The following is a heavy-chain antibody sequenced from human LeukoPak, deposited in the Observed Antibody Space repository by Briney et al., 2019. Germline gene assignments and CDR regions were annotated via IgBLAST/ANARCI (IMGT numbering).Heavy chain of an antibody. J-gene: IGHJ6*04. D-gene: IGHD5-18*01. Sequence: PGGPLRLSCAASGFTFSSYWMSWVRQAPGKGLEGVANIKQEGSEKYYVDSVKGRFTISRDNTKNSLYLQMNSLRAEDTAVYYCARIWALQLWLFGMDVWGKGTTVTVSS. CDR1: GFTFSSYW. CDR3: ARIWALQLWLFGMDV. V-gene: IGHV3-7*03. CDR2: IKQEGSEK.